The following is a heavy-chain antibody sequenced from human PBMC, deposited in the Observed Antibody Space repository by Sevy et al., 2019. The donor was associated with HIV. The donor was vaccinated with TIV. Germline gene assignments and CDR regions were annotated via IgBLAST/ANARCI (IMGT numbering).Heavy chain of an antibody. D-gene: IGHD3-10*01. J-gene: IGHJ4*02. Sequence: GGSLRLSCAASGFTFTNYAMNWVRQAPGKGLEWVSGISDCGDTTHYAESVKGRFTISRDNSKNTVSLQMSSLRAEDTAIYYCAKLPSTVMFREKGYWGQGTRVTVSS. V-gene: IGHV3-23*01. CDR1: GFTFTNYA. CDR2: ISDCGDTT. CDR3: AKLPSTVMFREKGY.